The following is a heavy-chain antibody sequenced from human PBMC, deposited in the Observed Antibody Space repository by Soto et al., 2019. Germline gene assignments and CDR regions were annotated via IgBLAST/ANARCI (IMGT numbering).Heavy chain of an antibody. D-gene: IGHD2-2*01. CDR1: GFSFRTYG. CDR2: ISDNGKNT. V-gene: IGHV3-33*01. J-gene: IGHJ5*02. Sequence: GGSLRLCCATSGFSFRTYGMHWVRQAPDMGLDWLAFISDNGKNTYYADSVRGRFTISRDDSKNTLFLQMNSLRADDTAVYYCARGHQSFNPWGQGTLVTVSS. CDR3: ARGHQSFNP.